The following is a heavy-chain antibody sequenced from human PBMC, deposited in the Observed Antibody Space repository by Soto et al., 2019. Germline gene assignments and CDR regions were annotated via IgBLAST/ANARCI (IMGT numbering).Heavy chain of an antibody. D-gene: IGHD1-1*01. V-gene: IGHV1-46*03. J-gene: IGHJ3*02. CDR1: GYSFSNYY. Sequence: QVNLVQSGAEVKKPGASVKLSCQASGYSFSNYYMHWVRQAPGQGLEWMGIIKPSDGDTIYAQSFPVRGTVTGDTSTSTVYMELKGLTYEDSAVYYCSKDRGGTDWESEALDIGGEGTKVTISS. CDR2: IKPSDGDT. CDR3: SKDRGGTDWESEALDI.